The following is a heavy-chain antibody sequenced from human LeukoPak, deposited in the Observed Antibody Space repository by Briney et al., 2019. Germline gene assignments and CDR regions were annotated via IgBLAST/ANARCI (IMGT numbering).Heavy chain of an antibody. Sequence: ASVKVSCKASGYTFTSYGISWVRQAPGQGLEWMGWISAYNGYTNYAQKLQGRVTMTTDTSTSTAYMELRSLRSDDTAVYYCARDGGSSWYVYYYYYMDVWGKGTTVTISS. D-gene: IGHD6-13*01. J-gene: IGHJ6*03. CDR3: ARDGGSSWYVYYYYYMDV. CDR2: ISAYNGYT. CDR1: GYTFTSYG. V-gene: IGHV1-18*01.